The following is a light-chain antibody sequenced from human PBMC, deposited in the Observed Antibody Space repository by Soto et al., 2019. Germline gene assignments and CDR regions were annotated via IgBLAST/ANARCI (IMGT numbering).Light chain of an antibody. CDR3: QHFGGTTFT. CDR2: GAS. V-gene: IGKV3-20*01. J-gene: IGKJ5*01. CDR1: QSVSSSY. Sequence: EIVLTQSPGTLSLSPGEGATLSCRASQSVSSSYIAWYQQRPGQTPSLLIYGASTRATGTPDRFSGSGSGTHFTLTISRLEPGDFAVYYCQHFGGTTFTFGQGTLLENK.